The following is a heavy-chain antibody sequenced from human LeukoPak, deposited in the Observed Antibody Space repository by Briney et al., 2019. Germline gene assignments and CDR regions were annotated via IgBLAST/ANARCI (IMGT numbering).Heavy chain of an antibody. CDR3: ARVIAARPLGYYYYMDV. J-gene: IGHJ6*03. Sequence: PETLSLTCAVYGGSFSGYYWSWIRQPPGKGLEWIGEINHSGSTNYNPSLKSRVTISVDTSKNQFSLKLSSVTAADTAVYYCARVIAARPLGYYYYMDVWGKGTTVTVSS. D-gene: IGHD6-6*01. V-gene: IGHV4-34*01. CDR2: INHSGST. CDR1: GGSFSGYY.